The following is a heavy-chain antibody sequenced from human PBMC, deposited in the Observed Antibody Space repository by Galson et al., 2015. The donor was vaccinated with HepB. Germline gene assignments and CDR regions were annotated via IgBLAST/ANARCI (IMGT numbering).Heavy chain of an antibody. Sequence: SETLSLTCTVSGGSISSYYWSWIRQPAGKGLEWIGRIYTSGSTNYNPSLKSRVTMSVDTSKNQFSLKLSSVTAADTAVYYCARDTYNTWSWYFDLWGRGTLVTVSS. CDR3: ARDTYNTWSWYFDL. D-gene: IGHD1-1*01. V-gene: IGHV4-4*07. J-gene: IGHJ2*01. CDR2: IYTSGST. CDR1: GGSISSYY.